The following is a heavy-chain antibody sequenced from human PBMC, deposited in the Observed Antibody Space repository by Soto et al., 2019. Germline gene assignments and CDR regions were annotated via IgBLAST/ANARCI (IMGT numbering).Heavy chain of an antibody. CDR3: ARPPWGGIAAPGASDI. J-gene: IGHJ3*02. CDR1: GFTVSSNY. CDR2: IYSGGST. V-gene: IGHV3-66*01. D-gene: IGHD6-13*01. Sequence: PGGSLRLSCAASGFTVSSNYMSWVRQAPGKGLEWVSVIYSGGSTYYADSVKGRFTISRDNSKNTLYLQMNSLRAEDTAVYYCARPPWGGIAAPGASDIWGQGTMVTVSS.